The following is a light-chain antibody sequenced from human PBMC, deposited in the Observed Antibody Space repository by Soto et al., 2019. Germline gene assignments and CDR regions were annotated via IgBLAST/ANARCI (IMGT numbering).Light chain of an antibody. V-gene: IGLV2-14*01. CDR3: SSYTGSSPLVV. CDR1: SSDVGGYNF. Sequence: QSVLTQPASVSGSPRQSITISCTGTSSDVGGYNFVSWYQQYPGKAPKLIIYEVNNRPSGVSNRFSGSRSGNTASLTVSGLQAEDEAHYYCSSYTGSSPLVVFGGGTKLTVL. CDR2: EVN. J-gene: IGLJ2*01.